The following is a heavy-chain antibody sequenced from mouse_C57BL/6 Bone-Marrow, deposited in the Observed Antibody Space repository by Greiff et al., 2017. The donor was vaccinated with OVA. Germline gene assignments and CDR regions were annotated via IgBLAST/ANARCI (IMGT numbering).Heavy chain of an antibody. CDR3: ARNYYGSSYGWYFDV. CDR1: GYTFTDYN. D-gene: IGHD1-1*01. J-gene: IGHJ1*03. CDR2: INPNNGGT. V-gene: IGHV1-18*01. Sequence: EVQLQQSGPELVKPGASVKIPCKASGYTFTDYNMDWVKQSHGKSLEWIGDINPNNGGTIYNQKFKGKATLTVDKSSSTAYMELRSLTSEDTAVYYGARNYYGSSYGWYFDVWGTGTTVTVSS.